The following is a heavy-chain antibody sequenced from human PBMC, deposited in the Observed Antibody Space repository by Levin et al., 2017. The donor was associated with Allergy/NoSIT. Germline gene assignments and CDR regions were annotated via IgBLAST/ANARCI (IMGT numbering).Heavy chain of an antibody. CDR2: IYPGDSDT. Sequence: KVSCKGSGYSFTSYWIGWVRQMPGKGLEWMGIIYPGDSDTRYSPSFQGQVTISADKSISTAYLQWSSLKASDTAMYYCARHSKSGIAARDWFDPWGQGTLVTVSS. D-gene: IGHD6-6*01. V-gene: IGHV5-51*01. CDR3: ARHSKSGIAARDWFDP. CDR1: GYSFTSYW. J-gene: IGHJ5*02.